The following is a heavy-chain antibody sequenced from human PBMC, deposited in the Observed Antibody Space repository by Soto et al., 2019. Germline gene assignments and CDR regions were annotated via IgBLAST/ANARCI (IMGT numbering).Heavy chain of an antibody. CDR1: GFSFTAYI. Sequence: EVHILESGGDLVQPGGSLRLSCAASGFSFTAYIMSWFRQAPGQGLEWVSAISVSGDKTYYADSVKGRFTISRDDAKNTLYLQLNSLRVDDTAIYYCAKGGWLDDCGQGTLVTVSS. D-gene: IGHD5-12*01. V-gene: IGHV3-23*01. J-gene: IGHJ4*02. CDR3: AKGGWLDD. CDR2: ISVSGDKT.